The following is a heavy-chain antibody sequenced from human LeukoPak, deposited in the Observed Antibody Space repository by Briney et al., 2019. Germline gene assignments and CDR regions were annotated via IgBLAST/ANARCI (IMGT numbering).Heavy chain of an antibody. CDR1: GFTFSSYS. CDR2: ISSSSSTI. J-gene: IGHJ4*02. V-gene: IGHV3-48*01. D-gene: IGHD5-12*01. CDR3: ARENVDIVATISLAVAGRLTTYFDY. Sequence: GGSLRLSCAASGFTFSSYSMNWVRQAPGKGLEWVSYISSSSSTIYYADSVKGRFTISRDNAKNSLYLQMNSLRAEDTAVYYCARENVDIVATISLAVAGRLTTYFDYWGQGTLVTVSS.